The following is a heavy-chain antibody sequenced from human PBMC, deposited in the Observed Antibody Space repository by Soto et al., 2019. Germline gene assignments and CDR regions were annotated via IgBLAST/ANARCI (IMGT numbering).Heavy chain of an antibody. CDR1: GFTFSSYA. V-gene: IGHV3-23*01. Sequence: GGSLRLSCAASGFTFSSYAMSWVRQAPGKGLEWVSSISGSGGNTYYADSVKGRFTISRDNSKNMLYLQMNSLRAEDTAVYYCAKDRSAMVPTYFDYWGQGTLVTVSS. CDR3: AKDRSAMVPTYFDY. J-gene: IGHJ4*02. CDR2: ISGSGGNT. D-gene: IGHD5-18*01.